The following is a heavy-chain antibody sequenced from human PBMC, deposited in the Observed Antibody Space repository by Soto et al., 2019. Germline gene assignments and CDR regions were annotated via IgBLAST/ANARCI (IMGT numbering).Heavy chain of an antibody. D-gene: IGHD5-18*01. J-gene: IGHJ6*02. Sequence: PGGSLRLSCAASGFTFSSYAMHWVRQAPGKGLEWVAVISYDGSNKYYADSVKGRFTISRDNSKNTLYLQMNSLRAEDTAVYYCARDHSSIQLWSDTTYGMDVWGQGTTVTVCS. V-gene: IGHV3-30-3*01. CDR1: GFTFSSYA. CDR2: ISYDGSNK. CDR3: ARDHSSIQLWSDTTYGMDV.